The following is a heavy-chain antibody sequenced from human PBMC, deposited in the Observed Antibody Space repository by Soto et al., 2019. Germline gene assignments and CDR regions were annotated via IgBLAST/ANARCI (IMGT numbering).Heavy chain of an antibody. CDR3: ARDGGRRGDYEYYYYYGMDV. CDR2: ISSSGSTI. Sequence: GGSLRLSCAASGFTFSSYEMNWVRQAPGKGLEWVSYISSSGSTIYYADSVKGRFTISRDNAKNPLYLQMNSLRAEDTAVYYCARDGGRRGDYEYYYYYGMDVWGQGTTVTVSS. V-gene: IGHV3-48*03. D-gene: IGHD4-17*01. J-gene: IGHJ6*02. CDR1: GFTFSSYE.